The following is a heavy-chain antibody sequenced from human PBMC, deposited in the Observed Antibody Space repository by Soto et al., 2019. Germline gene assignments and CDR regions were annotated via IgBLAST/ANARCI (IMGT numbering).Heavy chain of an antibody. CDR3: ARGGGDYDYAVDV. Sequence: QVQLQQWGAGLLKPSETLSLNCAVYGGSFYWTWIRQPPWKGLEWIGKIRHSGSTNYNPSLKSRVSISIDRSKSQVSLTVYSVTAADTAVYYCARGGGDYDYAVDVWGQGTTVTVSS. CDR2: IRHSGST. D-gene: IGHD4-17*01. V-gene: IGHV4-34*01. CDR1: GGSFY. J-gene: IGHJ6*02.